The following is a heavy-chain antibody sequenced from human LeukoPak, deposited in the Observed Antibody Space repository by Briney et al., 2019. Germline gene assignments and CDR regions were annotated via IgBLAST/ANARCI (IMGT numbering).Heavy chain of an antibody. CDR3: ARDILPYWYFDL. CDR2: IYYSGST. Sequence: SETLSLTCTVSGGSISSGDYYWSWLRQPPGKGLEWIGYIYYSGSTYYNPSLKSRVTISVDTSKNQFSLKLSSVTAADTAVYYCARDILPYWYFDLWGRGTLVTVSS. CDR1: GGSISSGDYY. J-gene: IGHJ2*01. V-gene: IGHV4-30-4*01.